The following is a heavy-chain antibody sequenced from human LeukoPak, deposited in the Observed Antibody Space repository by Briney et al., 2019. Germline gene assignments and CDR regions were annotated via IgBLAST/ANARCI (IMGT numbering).Heavy chain of an antibody. CDR2: ISGSGGSP. CDR3: AKGGKTIMCPTSCYDY. J-gene: IGHJ4*02. CDR1: GFTFSSNG. Sequence: GGSLRLSCAASGFTFSSNGMSWVRQAPGRGLEWVSVISGSGGSPDYTDSVKGRFTIFRDNSKNTLYLQMNSLRAEDTAVYYCAKGGKTIMCPTSCYDYWGQGTLVTVSS. D-gene: IGHD2-2*01. V-gene: IGHV3-23*01.